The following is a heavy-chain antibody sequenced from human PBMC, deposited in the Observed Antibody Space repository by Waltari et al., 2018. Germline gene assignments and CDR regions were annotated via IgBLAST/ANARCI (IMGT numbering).Heavy chain of an antibody. Sequence: QVQLQQWGAGLLKPSETLSLTCAVYGGSFSGYYWSWIRQPPGKGLEWIGEINHSGSTKYNPSLKSRVTISVDTSQNQFSLKLSSVTAADTAVYYCARSSGWSLNWFDPWGQGTLVTVSS. V-gene: IGHV4-34*01. CDR2: INHSGST. J-gene: IGHJ5*02. CDR3: ARSSGWSLNWFDP. D-gene: IGHD6-19*01. CDR1: GGSFSGYY.